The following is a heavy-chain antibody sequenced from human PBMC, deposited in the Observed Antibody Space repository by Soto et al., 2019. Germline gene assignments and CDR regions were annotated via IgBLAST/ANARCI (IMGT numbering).Heavy chain of an antibody. D-gene: IGHD2-15*01. Sequence: GGSLRLSCAASGFTVSNIYMSWVRQAPGKGLEWVSAISGSGGSTYYADSVKGRFTISRDNSKNTLYLQMNSLRAEDTALYYCAKTGLCSGGSCYNNYFDPWGQGTLVTVSS. V-gene: IGHV3-23*01. CDR1: GFTVSNIY. J-gene: IGHJ5*02. CDR3: AKTGLCSGGSCYNNYFDP. CDR2: ISGSGGST.